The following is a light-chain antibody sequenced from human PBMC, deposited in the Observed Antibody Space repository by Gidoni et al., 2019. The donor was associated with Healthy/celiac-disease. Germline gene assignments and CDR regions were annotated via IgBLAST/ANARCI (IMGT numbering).Light chain of an antibody. CDR3: QQYDSTPRT. V-gene: IGKV4-1*01. Sequence: DIVMTQSPDSLAVPLGERATINCKSSKSVLYSSQNTNYLAWYQQKPGQPPKLRIYWAATRESGVPDRFSGSGSGTDFTLTISSLQAEDVGVYYCQQYDSTPRTFGQGTKVEIK. CDR1: KSVLYSSQNTNY. J-gene: IGKJ1*01. CDR2: WAA.